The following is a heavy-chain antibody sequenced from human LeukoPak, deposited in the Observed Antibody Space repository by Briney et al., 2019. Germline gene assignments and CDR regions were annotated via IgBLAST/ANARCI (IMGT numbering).Heavy chain of an antibody. J-gene: IGHJ6*02. CDR3: ARQHSSSFYYYYGVDV. CDR1: GYTFTSYD. CDR2: MNPNSGNT. D-gene: IGHD6-13*01. V-gene: IGHV1-8*01. Sequence: ASVKVSCKASGYTFTSYDINWVRQATGQGLEWMGWMNPNSGNTGYAQKFQGRVTMTRNTSISTAYMELSSLRSEDTAVYYCARQHSSSFYYYYGVDVWGQGTTVTVSS.